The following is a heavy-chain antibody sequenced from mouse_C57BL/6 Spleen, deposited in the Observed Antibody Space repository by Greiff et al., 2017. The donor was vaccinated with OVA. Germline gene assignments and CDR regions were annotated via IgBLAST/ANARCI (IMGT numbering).Heavy chain of an antibody. CDR2: IYPGDGDT. CDR3: ARSYYGSSYRY. Sequence: VKVVESGPELVKPGASVKISCKASGYAFSSSWMNWVKQRPGKGLEWIGRIYPGDGDTNYNGKFKGKATLTADKSSSTAYMQLSSLTSEDSAVYFCARSYYGSSYRYWGQGTTLTVSS. D-gene: IGHD1-1*01. J-gene: IGHJ2*01. CDR1: GYAFSSSW. V-gene: IGHV1-82*01.